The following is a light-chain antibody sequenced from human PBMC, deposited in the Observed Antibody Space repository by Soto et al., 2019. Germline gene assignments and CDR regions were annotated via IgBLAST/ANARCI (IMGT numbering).Light chain of an antibody. Sequence: QSALTQPASVSGSPGQSITISCTGTSSDVGGYNYVSWYQQHPGKAPKLMIYDVSNRPSGVSNRFSASKSGNTASLTISGLPAEDEADYYCRSYTSISTYVFGTGTKVTVL. V-gene: IGLV2-14*01. CDR3: RSYTSISTYV. J-gene: IGLJ1*01. CDR2: DVS. CDR1: SSDVGGYNY.